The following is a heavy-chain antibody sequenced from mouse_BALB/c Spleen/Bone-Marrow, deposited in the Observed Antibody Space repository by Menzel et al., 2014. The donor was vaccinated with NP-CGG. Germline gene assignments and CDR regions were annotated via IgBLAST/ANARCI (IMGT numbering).Heavy chain of an antibody. Sequence: QVQLQQSGAELAKPGASVKMSCKASGYTFTSYWIHWVKQRPGQGLEWIGYISPSTGYTEYNQKFKDKATLTADKSSSTAYMQLSSLASEDSAVYYCAPYSHEGVAYWGQGTLVTVSA. CDR3: APYSHEGVAY. J-gene: IGHJ3*01. CDR1: GYTFTSYW. D-gene: IGHD2-12*01. V-gene: IGHV1-7*01. CDR2: ISPSTGYT.